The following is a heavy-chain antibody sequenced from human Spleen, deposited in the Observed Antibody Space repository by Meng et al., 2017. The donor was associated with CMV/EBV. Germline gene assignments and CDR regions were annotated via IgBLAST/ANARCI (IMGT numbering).Heavy chain of an antibody. CDR3: ARDRGITAIQLDAFDV. J-gene: IGHJ3*01. CDR1: GYTFTGYY. D-gene: IGHD2-21*02. Sequence: ASVKVSCKASGYTFTGYYIHWVRQAPGQGLEWMGWINPNSGATGSAHKFQGRVAVTSDTSIRTAYMELTSLRSDDTAVYFCARDRGITAIQLDAFDVWGQGTLVTVSS. V-gene: IGHV1-2*02. CDR2: INPNSGAT.